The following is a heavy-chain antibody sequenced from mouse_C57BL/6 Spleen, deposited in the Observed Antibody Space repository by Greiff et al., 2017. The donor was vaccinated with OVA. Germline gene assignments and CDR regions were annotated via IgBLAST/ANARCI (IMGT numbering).Heavy chain of an antibody. CDR3: ARSGGTVVWYFDV. Sequence: VQLQQSGAELVRPGTSVKMSCKASGYTFTNYWIGWAKQRPGHGLEWIGDIYPGGGYTNYNEKFKGKATLTADKSSSTAYMQFSSLTSEDSAIYYCARSGGTVVWYFDVWGTGTTVTVSS. J-gene: IGHJ1*03. CDR1: GYTFTNYW. D-gene: IGHD1-1*01. V-gene: IGHV1-63*01. CDR2: IYPGGGYT.